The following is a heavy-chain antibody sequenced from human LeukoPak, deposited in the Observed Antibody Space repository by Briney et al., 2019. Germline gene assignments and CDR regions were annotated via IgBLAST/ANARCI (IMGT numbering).Heavy chain of an antibody. V-gene: IGHV4-59*01. J-gene: IGHJ4*02. CDR2: IYYSGST. CDR1: GGSISSYY. CDR3: ARGKLRYFDWLPLPDY. D-gene: IGHD3-9*01. Sequence: PSETLSLTCSVSGGSISSYYWSWIRQPPGKGLEWLGYIYYSGSTNYNPSLKSRVTISVDTSKNQFSLKLSSVTAADTAVYYCARGKLRYFDWLPLPDYWGQGTLVTVSS.